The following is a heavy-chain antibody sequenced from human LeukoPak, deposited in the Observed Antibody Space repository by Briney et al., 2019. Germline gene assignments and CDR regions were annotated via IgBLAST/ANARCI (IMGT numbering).Heavy chain of an antibody. D-gene: IGHD1-1*01. Sequence: SETLSLTCTVSGGYIISRSHYWGWIRQPPGKGLERIGSVYYSGNTYYNPSLKTRATISIDTPTSKNQFSLTLSSVTAADTAVYYCARHHAEILVPNDWGQGTLVTVS. CDR2: VYYSGNT. CDR1: GGYIISRSHY. CDR3: ARHHAEILVPND. V-gene: IGHV4-39*01. J-gene: IGHJ4*02.